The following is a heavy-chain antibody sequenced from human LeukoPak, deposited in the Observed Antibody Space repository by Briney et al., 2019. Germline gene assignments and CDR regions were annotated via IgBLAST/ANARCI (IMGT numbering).Heavy chain of an antibody. Sequence: SSETLSLTCSVSGGSISGSSFYWGWIRQSPGKGLEWIGSIFHVTASYYSPSLRGRVSISVDTSNNHLSLELTFVTAADTAVYYCASNPTSSLLRGHAVDLWGQGTMVTVSS. D-gene: IGHD2-2*01. CDR3: ASNPTSSLLRGHAVDL. V-gene: IGHV4-39*07. CDR1: GGSISGSSFY. J-gene: IGHJ3*01. CDR2: IFHVTAS.